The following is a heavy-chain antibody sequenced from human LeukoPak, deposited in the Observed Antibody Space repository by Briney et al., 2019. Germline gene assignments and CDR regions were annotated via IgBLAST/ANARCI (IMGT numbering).Heavy chain of an antibody. J-gene: IGHJ4*02. CDR3: ARGGLVGPTPYLDS. V-gene: IGHV3-64*01. Sequence: PGGSLRLSCAASGFTFSTYPMYWVRQAPGRGPEYVSGINNNGDRTYYAKTVKGRFTISRDNSKNTLYLQVGSLRAEDMAVYYRARGGLVGPTPYLDSWGQGTLVTVSS. D-gene: IGHD1-26*01. CDR1: GFTFSTYP. CDR2: INNNGDRT.